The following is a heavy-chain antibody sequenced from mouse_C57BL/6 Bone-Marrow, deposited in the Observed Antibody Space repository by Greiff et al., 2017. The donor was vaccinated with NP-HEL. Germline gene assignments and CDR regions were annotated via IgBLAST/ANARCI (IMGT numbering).Heavy chain of an antibody. CDR2: INYDGSST. J-gene: IGHJ3*01. V-gene: IGHV5-16*01. Sequence: EVQVVESEGGLVQPGRSMKLSCTASGFTFSDYYMAWVRQVPEKGLEWVANINYDGSSTYYLDSLKSRFIISRDNAKNILYLQMSSLKSEDTATYYCARDQGLYPFAYWGQGTLVTVSA. CDR3: ARDQGLYPFAY. D-gene: IGHD3-1*01. CDR1: GFTFSDYY.